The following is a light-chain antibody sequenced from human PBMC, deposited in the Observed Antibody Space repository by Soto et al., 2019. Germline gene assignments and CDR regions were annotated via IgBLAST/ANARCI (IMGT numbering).Light chain of an antibody. Sequence: DIQMTQSPSSLSASVGDRITITCQASQTISTYLNWYQQKPGRAPKVLISAASTLQSGVPSRFSGSGSGTDFTLTISSLQPEDFATYYCQQSYSALYTFGQGTKVEV. CDR2: AAS. V-gene: IGKV1-39*01. CDR1: QTISTY. CDR3: QQSYSALYT. J-gene: IGKJ2*01.